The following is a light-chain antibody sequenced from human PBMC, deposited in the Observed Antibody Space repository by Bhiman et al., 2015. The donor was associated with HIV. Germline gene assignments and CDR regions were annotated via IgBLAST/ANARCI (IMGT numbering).Light chain of an antibody. CDR1: DIGTKS. CDR3: QAWDSNTVV. J-gene: IGLJ2*01. Sequence: SYVLTQPPSVSVAPGKTANITCGGSDIGTKSVQWYQQRPGQAPVLVIYYDIDRPSGIPERFSGSNSGNTATLTISRVEAGDEADYYCQAWDSNTVVFGGGTKLTVL. V-gene: IGLV3-21*01. CDR2: YDI.